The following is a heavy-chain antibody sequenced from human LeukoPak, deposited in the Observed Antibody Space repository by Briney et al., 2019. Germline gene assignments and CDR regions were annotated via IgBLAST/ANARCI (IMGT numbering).Heavy chain of an antibody. Sequence: ASVKVSCKPSGYTFTSYAISWLRQAPGQGLEWMGWISTYSGNTNYAQKLQGRITMTIETSTSTAYMELRSLRSDDTAVYYCARGGSRVVTYGNFDYWGQGTPVTVSS. CDR1: GYTFTSYA. V-gene: IGHV1-18*01. CDR3: ARGGSRVVTYGNFDY. J-gene: IGHJ4*02. CDR2: ISTYSGNT. D-gene: IGHD2-21*02.